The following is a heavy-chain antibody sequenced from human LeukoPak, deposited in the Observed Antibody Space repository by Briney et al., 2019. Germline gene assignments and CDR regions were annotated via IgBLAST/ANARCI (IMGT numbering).Heavy chain of an antibody. CDR1: GFTFSSYS. CDR3: ARIAVAGPGGY. J-gene: IGHJ4*02. CDR2: ISSSSSYI. V-gene: IGHV3-21*01. D-gene: IGHD6-19*01. Sequence: GGSLRLSCAASGFTFSSYSMNWVRQAPGKGLEWVSSISSSSSYIYYADSVKGRFTISRDNARNSLYLQMNSLRAEDTAVYYCARIAVAGPGGYWGRGTLVTVSS.